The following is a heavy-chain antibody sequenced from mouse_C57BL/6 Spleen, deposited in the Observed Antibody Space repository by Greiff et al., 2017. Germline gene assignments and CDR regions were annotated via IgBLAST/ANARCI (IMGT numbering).Heavy chain of an antibody. CDR2: IYPRSGNT. J-gene: IGHJ3*01. D-gene: IGHD2-4*01. V-gene: IGHV1-81*01. CDR3: AIYDYDGSWFAY. CDR1: GYTFTSYG. Sequence: QVQLKQPGAELARPGASVKLSCKASGYTFTSYGISWVKQRTGQGLEWIGEIYPRSGNTYYNEKFKGKATLTADKSSSTAYMELRSLTSEDSAVYFCAIYDYDGSWFAYWGQGTLVTVSA.